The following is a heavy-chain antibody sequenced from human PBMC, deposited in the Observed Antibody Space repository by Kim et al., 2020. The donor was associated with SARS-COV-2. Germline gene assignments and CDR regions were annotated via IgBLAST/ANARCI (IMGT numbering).Heavy chain of an antibody. J-gene: IGHJ6*02. Sequence: ASVKVSCKASGYTFTSYDINWVRQATGQGLEWMGWMNPNSGNTGYAQKFQGRVTMTRNTSISTAYMELSSLRSEDTAVYYCARVRGPTMDYYGEVRSQYYYYYYGMDVWGQGTTVTVSS. D-gene: IGHD3-22*01. V-gene: IGHV1-8*01. CDR1: GYTFTSYD. CDR3: ARVRGPTMDYYGEVRSQYYYYYYGMDV. CDR2: MNPNSGNT.